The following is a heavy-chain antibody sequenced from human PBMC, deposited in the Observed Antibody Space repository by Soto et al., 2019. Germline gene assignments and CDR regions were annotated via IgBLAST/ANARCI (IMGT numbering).Heavy chain of an antibody. CDR2: ISYDGGNK. Sequence: PGGSLRLSCAASGFTFTSYAMHWVRQAPGKGLEWVAVISYDGGNKYYADSVKGRFTISRDNSKNTLYLQMNSLRAEDTAVYYCASSSITGTGWFDPWGQGTLVTVSS. J-gene: IGHJ5*02. CDR1: GFTFTSYA. D-gene: IGHD1-20*01. CDR3: ASSSITGTGWFDP. V-gene: IGHV3-30-3*01.